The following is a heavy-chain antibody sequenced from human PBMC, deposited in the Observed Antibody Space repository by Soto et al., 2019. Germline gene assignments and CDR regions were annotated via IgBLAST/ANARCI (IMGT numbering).Heavy chain of an antibody. Sequence: GGSLRLSCAASGFTFSSYSMNRVRQAPGKGLEWVSSISSSSSYIFYADSVKGRFTISRDNTKNSLYLQMNSLRAEDTAVYYCARGGGNYLVDYWGQGTPVTVSS. CDR2: ISSSSSYI. CDR1: GFTFSSYS. V-gene: IGHV3-21*01. J-gene: IGHJ4*02. CDR3: ARGGGNYLVDY. D-gene: IGHD1-26*01.